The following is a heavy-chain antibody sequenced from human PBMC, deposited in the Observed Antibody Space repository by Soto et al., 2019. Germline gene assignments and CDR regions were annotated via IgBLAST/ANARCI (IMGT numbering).Heavy chain of an antibody. Sequence: EVQLVESGGGLVQPGGSLKLSCAASGFTFSGSAMHWVRQASGKGLEWVGRIRSKANSYATAYAASVKGRFTISRDVSKNTAYLQMNSLKTEDTAFYYCTRTMTTAAFDIWGQGTMVTVSS. V-gene: IGHV3-73*02. CDR1: GFTFSGSA. J-gene: IGHJ3*02. CDR2: IRSKANSYAT. CDR3: TRTMTTAAFDI. D-gene: IGHD4-17*01.